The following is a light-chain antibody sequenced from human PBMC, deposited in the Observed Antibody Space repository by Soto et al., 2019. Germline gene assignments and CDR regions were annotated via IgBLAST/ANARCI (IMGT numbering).Light chain of an antibody. CDR3: QSSDSTLSGSYV. J-gene: IGLJ1*01. Sequence: QTVVTQPPSVSGAPGQRVTISCTGSSSNIGAGYDVYWYQQLPGTAPKLLIYGNSNRPSGVPDRFSGSKSGTSASLAITGLRAEDEADYYCQSSDSTLSGSYVFGTGTKLTVL. V-gene: IGLV1-40*01. CDR1: SSNIGAGYD. CDR2: GNS.